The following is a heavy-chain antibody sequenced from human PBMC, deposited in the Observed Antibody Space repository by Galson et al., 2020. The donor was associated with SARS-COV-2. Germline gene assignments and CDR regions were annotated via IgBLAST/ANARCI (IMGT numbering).Heavy chain of an antibody. CDR2: IYSGGST. D-gene: IGHD1-1*01. CDR1: GFTVSSNY. V-gene: IGHV3-53*01. Sequence: GSLRLSCAASGFTVSSNYMSWVRQAPGKGLEWVSVIYSGGSTYYADSVKGRFTISRDNSKNTLYLQMNSLRAEDTAVYYCAREGSGTTFYYFDYWGQGTLVTVSS. CDR3: AREGSGTTFYYFDY. J-gene: IGHJ4*02.